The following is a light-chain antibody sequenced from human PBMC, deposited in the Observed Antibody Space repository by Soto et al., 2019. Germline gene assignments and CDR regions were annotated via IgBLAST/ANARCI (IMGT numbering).Light chain of an antibody. CDR3: GTWDSSLTGEDV. CDR1: SSNIGNKY. CDR2: ENN. V-gene: IGLV1-51*02. Sequence: SVLTQPPSVSAAPGQKVTISCSGSSSNIGNKYVSWYQQLPGTAPKLLIYENNKRPAGIPDRFSGSKSGTSATLGITGLQTGDEADYYCGTWDSSLTGEDVFGTGTKVTVL. J-gene: IGLJ1*01.